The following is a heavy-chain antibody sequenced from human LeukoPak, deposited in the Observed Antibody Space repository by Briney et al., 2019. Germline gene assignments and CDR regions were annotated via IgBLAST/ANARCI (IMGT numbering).Heavy chain of an antibody. CDR1: GFTFSSYG. CDR3: AKDSNYYGSGSAWDAFDI. V-gene: IGHV3-30*18. CDR2: ISYDGSNK. J-gene: IGHJ3*02. D-gene: IGHD3-10*01. Sequence: PGGSLRLSCAASGFTFSSYGMHWVRQAPGKGLEWVAVISYDGSNKYYADSVKGRFTISRDNSKNTLYLQMNSLRAEDTAVYYCAKDSNYYGSGSAWDAFDIWGQGTMVTVSS.